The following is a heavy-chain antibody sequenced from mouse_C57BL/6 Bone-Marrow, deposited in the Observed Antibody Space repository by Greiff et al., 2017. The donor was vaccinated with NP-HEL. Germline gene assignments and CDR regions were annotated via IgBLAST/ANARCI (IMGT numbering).Heavy chain of an antibody. CDR2: IDPSDRYT. J-gene: IGHJ3*01. D-gene: IGHD1-1*01. CDR1: GYTFTSYW. Sequence: QVQLQQPGAELVKPGASVKLSCKASGYTFTSYWMQWVKQRPGQGLEWIGEIDPSDRYTNYNQKFKGKATVTVDTSSSTAYMQLSSLTSEDSAVYYCAREDYYYIGGFAYWGQGTLVTVSA. CDR3: AREDYYYIGGFAY. V-gene: IGHV1-50*01.